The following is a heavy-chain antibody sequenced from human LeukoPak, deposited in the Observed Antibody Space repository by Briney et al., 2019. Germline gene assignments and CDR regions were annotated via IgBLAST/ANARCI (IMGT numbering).Heavy chain of an antibody. CDR1: GGSISSYY. D-gene: IGHD3-10*01. CDR3: ARRYGSGSSGTFDY. CDR2: IYYSGST. V-gene: IGHV4-59*01. Sequence: SETLSLTCTVSGGSISSYYWSWIRQPPGKGLEWIGYIYYSGSTDYNPSLKSRVTISVDTSKNQFSLKLSSVTAADTAVYYCARRYGSGSSGTFDYWGQGTLVTVSS. J-gene: IGHJ4*02.